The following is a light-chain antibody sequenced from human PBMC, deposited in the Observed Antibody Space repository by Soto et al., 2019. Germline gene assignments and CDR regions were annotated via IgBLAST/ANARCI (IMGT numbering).Light chain of an antibody. Sequence: QSALTQPASVSGSPGQSITISCTGTSSDIGAYIFVSWYQKHPGKAPKLIIYDIANRPSGVSYRFSGSKSANTASLTISGLQADDEADYYCVSFTTKKSYVFGTGTKLTVL. J-gene: IGLJ1*01. V-gene: IGLV2-14*03. CDR1: SSDIGAYIF. CDR3: VSFTTKKSYV. CDR2: DIA.